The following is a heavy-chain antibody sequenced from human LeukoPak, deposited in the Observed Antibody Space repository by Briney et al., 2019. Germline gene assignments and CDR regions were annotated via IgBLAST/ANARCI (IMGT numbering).Heavy chain of an antibody. CDR1: VGTFSSYA. Sequence: SVKVSCKASVGTFSSYAISWVRQAPGQGLEWMGRIIPILGIANYAQKFQGRVTITADKSTSTAYMELSSLRSEDTAVYYCARGRYCSSTSCLYFDYWGQGTLVTVSS. V-gene: IGHV1-69*04. CDR3: ARGRYCSSTSCLYFDY. D-gene: IGHD2-2*01. J-gene: IGHJ4*02. CDR2: IIPILGIA.